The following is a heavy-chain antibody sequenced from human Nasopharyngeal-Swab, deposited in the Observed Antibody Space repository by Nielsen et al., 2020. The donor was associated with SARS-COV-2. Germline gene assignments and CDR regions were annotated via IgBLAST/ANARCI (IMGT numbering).Heavy chain of an antibody. D-gene: IGHD2-2*01. Sequence: GESLKISCAASGFNFSNYWMFWVRQSPGTGLEWVANIKQDGSEKYYVSSVKGRFTISRDNAKNSLDLHMSSLRAEDTAIYYCARVLSSSWYDAFDMWGQGTMVTVSS. CDR1: GFNFSNYW. J-gene: IGHJ3*02. CDR3: ARVLSSSWYDAFDM. CDR2: IKQDGSEK. V-gene: IGHV3-7*01.